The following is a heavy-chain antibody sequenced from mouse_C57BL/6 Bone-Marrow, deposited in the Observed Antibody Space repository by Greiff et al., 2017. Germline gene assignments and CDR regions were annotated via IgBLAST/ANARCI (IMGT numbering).Heavy chain of an antibody. J-gene: IGHJ1*03. CDR3: ARLTQYFDV. V-gene: IGHV1-84*01. Sequence: VKPGASVKISCKASGYTFTDYYINWVKQRPGQGLEWTGWIYPGSGNTKYNEKFKGKATLTVDTSSSTAYMQLSSLTSEDSAVYFCARLTQYFDVWGTGTTVTVSS. CDR1: GYTFTDYY. CDR2: IYPGSGNT.